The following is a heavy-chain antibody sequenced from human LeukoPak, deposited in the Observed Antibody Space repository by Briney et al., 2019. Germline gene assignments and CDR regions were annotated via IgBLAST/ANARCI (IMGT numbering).Heavy chain of an antibody. CDR2: VSPSSGTI. J-gene: IGHJ5*02. CDR1: GFTFRTYS. D-gene: IGHD3-10*01. Sequence: GGSLRLSCATSGFTFRTYSMSWVRQAPGKGLEWISYVSPSSGTIYYADSVKGRFTISRDNTNNSLFLQMNSLRDDDTAVYYCTTFGSVWFDPWGQGTLVTVSS. CDR3: TTFGSVWFDP. V-gene: IGHV3-48*02.